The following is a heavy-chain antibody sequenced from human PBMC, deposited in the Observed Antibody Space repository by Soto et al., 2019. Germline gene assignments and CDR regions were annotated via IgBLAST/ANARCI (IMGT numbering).Heavy chain of an antibody. CDR1: GFTFSSYW. CDR3: ARYCSGGSCYSGPLDAFDI. J-gene: IGHJ3*02. D-gene: IGHD2-15*01. CDR2: INSDGSST. Sequence: EVQLVESGGGLVQPGGSLRLSCAASGFTFSSYWMHWVRQAPGKGLVWVSRINSDGSSTSYADSVKGRFTISRDNAKNTLYLQMNSLRAEDTAVYYCARYCSGGSCYSGPLDAFDIWGQGTMVTVSS. V-gene: IGHV3-74*01.